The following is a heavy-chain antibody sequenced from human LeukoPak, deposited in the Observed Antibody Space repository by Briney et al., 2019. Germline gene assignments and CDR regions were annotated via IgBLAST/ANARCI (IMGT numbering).Heavy chain of an antibody. CDR2: IYHSGST. D-gene: IGHD3-22*01. Sequence: SQTLSLTCAVSGGSISSGGYSWSWIRQPLGKGLEWIGYIYHSGSTYYNPSLKSRVTISVDRSKNQFSLKLSSVTAADTAVYYCARGDSSGYYLNAFDIWGQGTMVTVSS. V-gene: IGHV4-30-2*01. CDR3: ARGDSSGYYLNAFDI. CDR1: GGSISSGGYS. J-gene: IGHJ3*02.